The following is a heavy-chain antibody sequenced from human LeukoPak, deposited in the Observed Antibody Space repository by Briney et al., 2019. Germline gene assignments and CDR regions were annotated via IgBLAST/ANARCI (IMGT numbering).Heavy chain of an antibody. CDR1: GFTFSSYS. CDR2: ISGSGGST. J-gene: IGHJ5*02. D-gene: IGHD2-2*01. Sequence: PGGSLRLSCAASGFTFSSYSMNWVRQAPGKGLEWVSAISGSGGSTYYADSVKGRFTISRDNSKNTLYLQMNSLRAEDTAVYYCAKGIYCSSTSCYRGNWFDPWGQGTLVTVSS. V-gene: IGHV3-23*01. CDR3: AKGIYCSSTSCYRGNWFDP.